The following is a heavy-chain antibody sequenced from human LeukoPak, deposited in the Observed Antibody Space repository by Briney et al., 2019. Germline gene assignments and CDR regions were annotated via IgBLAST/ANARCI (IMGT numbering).Heavy chain of an antibody. CDR2: IDPSDSYT. CDR1: GYSFTSYW. J-gene: IGHJ5*02. CDR3: ASVVPAANWFDP. D-gene: IGHD2-2*01. V-gene: IGHV5-10-1*01. Sequence: GESLKISCKGSGYSFTSYWISWVRQMPGKGLEWMGRIDPSDSYTNYSPSFQGHVTISADKSISTAYLQWSSLKASDTAMYYCASVVPAANWFDPRGQGTLVTVSS.